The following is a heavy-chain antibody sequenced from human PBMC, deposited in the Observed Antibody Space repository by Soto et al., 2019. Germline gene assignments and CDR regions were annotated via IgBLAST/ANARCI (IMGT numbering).Heavy chain of an antibody. CDR2: ISGSGGST. J-gene: IGHJ4*02. V-gene: IGHV3-23*01. CDR1: GFTFSSYA. CDR3: AKDYLRVLLWFGELAFDY. D-gene: IGHD3-10*01. Sequence: GGSLRLSCAASGFTFSSYAMSWVRQAPGKGLEWVSAISGSGGSTYYADSVKGRFTISRDNSKNTLYLQMNSLRAEDTAVYYCAKDYLRVLLWFGELAFDYWGQGTLVTVSS.